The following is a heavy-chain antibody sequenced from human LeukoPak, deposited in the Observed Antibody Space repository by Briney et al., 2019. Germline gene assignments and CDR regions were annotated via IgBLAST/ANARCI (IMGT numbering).Heavy chain of an antibody. D-gene: IGHD3-22*01. CDR3: ASGSGYYYYYYGMDV. J-gene: IGHJ6*02. V-gene: IGHV1-69*13. CDR2: IIPIFGTA. Sequence: ASVKVSCTASGGTFSSYAISWVRQAPGQGLEWMGGIIPIFGTANYAQKSQGRVTITADESTSTAYMELSSLRSEDTAVYYCASGSGYYYYYYGMDVWGQGTTVTVSS. CDR1: GGTFSSYA.